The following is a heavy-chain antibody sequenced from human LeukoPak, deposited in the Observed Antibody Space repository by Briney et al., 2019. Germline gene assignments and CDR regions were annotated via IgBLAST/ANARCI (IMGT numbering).Heavy chain of an antibody. Sequence: SETLSLTCTVSGGSISGIYWSWIRQPPGQGLEWIAYIHSSGYTNYNPSLKSRVTISVDTSDNQFPLKVTSVTAADTAMYYCTKRQGPTSGSYDYFDPWGQGALVTVSS. CDR3: TKRQGPTSGSYDYFDP. V-gene: IGHV4-4*09. D-gene: IGHD1-26*01. J-gene: IGHJ5*02. CDR1: GGSISGIY. CDR2: IHSSGYT.